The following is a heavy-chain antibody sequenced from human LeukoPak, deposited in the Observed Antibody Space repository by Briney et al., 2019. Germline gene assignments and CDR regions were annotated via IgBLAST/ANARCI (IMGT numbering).Heavy chain of an antibody. J-gene: IGHJ4*02. CDR3: AKDKDSSGWYYFDY. V-gene: IGHV3-23*01. CDR1: GFPFDDYA. D-gene: IGHD6-19*01. CDR2: IRSGDGST. Sequence: GESLRLSCVASGFPFDDYAMTWVRQAPGKGLEWVSSIRSGDGSTYYADSVKGRFTISRDNSKNTLYLQMNSLRAEDTAVYYCAKDKDSSGWYYFDYWGQGTLVTVSS.